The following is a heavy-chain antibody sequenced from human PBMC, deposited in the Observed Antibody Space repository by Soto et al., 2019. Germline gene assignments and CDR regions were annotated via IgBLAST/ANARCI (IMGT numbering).Heavy chain of an antibody. V-gene: IGHV3-30-3*01. J-gene: IGHJ6*02. CDR2: ISSDGSAK. CDR1: GFTLSRYT. CDR3: ARDGYCSGGSCLDGMDV. D-gene: IGHD2-15*01. Sequence: GGSLRLSCGVSGFTLSRYTMHWVRQAPGKGLEWVALISSDGSAKNYADSVKGRFTISRDDSLYLQMTSLRGEDTAVYYCARDGYCSGGSCLDGMDVWGQGTTVTVSS.